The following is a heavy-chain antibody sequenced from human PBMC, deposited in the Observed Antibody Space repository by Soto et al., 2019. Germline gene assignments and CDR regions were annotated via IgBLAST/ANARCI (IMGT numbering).Heavy chain of an antibody. V-gene: IGHV4-39*01. CDR3: SRLGMGVHPIYDY. J-gene: IGHJ4*02. Sequence: QLQLQESGPGLVKPSETLHLTCTVSGGSISSPNYYWGWIRQPPGKGLEWLGSIYYSWNTYYTSSLKKRVTISINTSQNQFSLKLTSVTAAETAVFYCSRLGMGVHPIYDYCGQGSLVTVSS. CDR1: GGSISSPNYY. D-gene: IGHD2-8*01. CDR2: IYYSWNT.